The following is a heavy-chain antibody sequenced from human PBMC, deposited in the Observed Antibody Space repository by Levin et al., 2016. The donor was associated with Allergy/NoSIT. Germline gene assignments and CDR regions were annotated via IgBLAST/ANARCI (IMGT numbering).Heavy chain of an antibody. D-gene: IGHD2-15*01. CDR2: IIPIFGTA. J-gene: IGHJ6*02. Sequence: SVKVSCKASGGTFSSYAISWVRQAPGQGLEWMGGIIPIFGTANYAQKFQGRVTITADESTSTAYMELSSLRSEDTAVYYCARAINVVVVAAFKPEDYGMDVWGQGTTVTVSS. CDR3: ARAINVVVVAAFKPEDYGMDV. CDR1: GGTFSSYA. V-gene: IGHV1-69*13.